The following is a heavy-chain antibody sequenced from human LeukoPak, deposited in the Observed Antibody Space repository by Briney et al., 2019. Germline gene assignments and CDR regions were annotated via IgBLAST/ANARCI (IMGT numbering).Heavy chain of an antibody. J-gene: IGHJ6*03. Sequence: SETLSLTCTVSGGSISSYYWSWIRQPAGKGLEWIGRIYTSGSTNYNPSLKSRVTMSVDTPKNQFSLKLSSVTAADTAVYYCARGASTSSWPAATYYYYMDVWGKGTTVTVSS. D-gene: IGHD2-2*01. CDR3: ARGASTSSWPAATYYYYMDV. CDR1: GGSISSYY. V-gene: IGHV4-4*07. CDR2: IYTSGST.